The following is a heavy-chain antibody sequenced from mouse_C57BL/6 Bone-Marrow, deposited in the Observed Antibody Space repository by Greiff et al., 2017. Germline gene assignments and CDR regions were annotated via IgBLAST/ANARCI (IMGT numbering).Heavy chain of an antibody. D-gene: IGHD2-5*01. CDR2: ISDGGSYT. CDR1: GFTFSSYA. Sequence: EVHLVESGGGLVKPGGSLKLSCAASGFTFSSYAMSWVRQTPEKRLEWVATISDGGSYTYYPDNVKGRFTISRDNAKNNLYLQMSHLKSEDTAMYYCARDLGYSNPAWFAYWGQGTLVTVSA. V-gene: IGHV5-4*01. J-gene: IGHJ3*01. CDR3: ARDLGYSNPAWFAY.